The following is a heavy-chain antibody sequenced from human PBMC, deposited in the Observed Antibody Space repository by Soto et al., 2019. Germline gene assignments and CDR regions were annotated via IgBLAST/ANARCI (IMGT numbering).Heavy chain of an antibody. CDR1: GFSLSTSGMC. CDR2: IDWDDDK. Sequence: GSGPTLVNPTQTLTLTCTFSGFSLSTSGMCVSWIRQPPGKALEWLALIDWDDDKYYSTSLKTRLTISKDTSKNQVVLTMTNMDPVDTATYYCARIGRDGYNFHFDYWGQGTLVTVSS. CDR3: ARIGRDGYNFHFDY. V-gene: IGHV2-70*01. J-gene: IGHJ4*02. D-gene: IGHD5-12*01.